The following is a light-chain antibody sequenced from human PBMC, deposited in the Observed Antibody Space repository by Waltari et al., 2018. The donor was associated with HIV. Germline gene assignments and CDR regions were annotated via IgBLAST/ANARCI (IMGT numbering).Light chain of an antibody. J-gene: IGLJ1*01. CDR3: AAWDDSLNGYV. V-gene: IGLV1-44*01. Sequence: QSVLTQPPSTSGAPGPPVTISCSGSISNIGSNTVTWYQKLPGTAPILLMFVNGRRPSGVPDRFAGSKSGTSASLAISRRQSEDDGDYFCAAWDDSLNGYVFGTGTKVIV. CDR2: VNG. CDR1: ISNIGSNT.